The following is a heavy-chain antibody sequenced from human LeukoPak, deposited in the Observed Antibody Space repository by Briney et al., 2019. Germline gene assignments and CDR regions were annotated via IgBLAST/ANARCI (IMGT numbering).Heavy chain of an antibody. J-gene: IGHJ4*02. D-gene: IGHD2-15*01. Sequence: GESLRLSCEASGLSFSNYWMHWVRQAPGEGLVWVSRIKSDGSGTNYADSVKGRFTISRDNAKNTLYLQMSSLRAEDTAIYYCVGDFSCSGGSCPLFDSWGQGTLVSVSS. CDR1: GLSFSNYW. CDR2: IKSDGSGT. CDR3: VGDFSCSGGSCPLFDS. V-gene: IGHV3-74*01.